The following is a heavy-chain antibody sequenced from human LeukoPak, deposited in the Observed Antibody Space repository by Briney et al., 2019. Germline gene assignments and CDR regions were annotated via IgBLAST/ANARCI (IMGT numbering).Heavy chain of an antibody. V-gene: IGHV3-30*02. Sequence: GGSLRLSCAVSGFTFSSYWMHWVRQAPGKGLEWVTFIQNDGGNKYYADSVKGRFTISRDNSKNTLYVQMNSLRAEDTAVYYCAKQMGATTGTFDYWGQGTLVTVSS. CDR3: AKQMGATTGTFDY. CDR1: GFTFSSYW. CDR2: IQNDGGNK. D-gene: IGHD1-26*01. J-gene: IGHJ4*02.